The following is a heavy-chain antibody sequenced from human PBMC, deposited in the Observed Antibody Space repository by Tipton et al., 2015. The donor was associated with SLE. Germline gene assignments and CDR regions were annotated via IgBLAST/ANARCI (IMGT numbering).Heavy chain of an antibody. D-gene: IGHD2-2*01. Sequence: SLRLSCAASGFTFSSCAMTWVRQAPGKGLEWVAVSYGGGSATYADSLKGRFTISRDNSKNTLYLEMNSLRSEDTAVYYCSRDRGERCSSTSCYGGAFDIWGQGTMVTVSS. CDR1: GFTFSSCA. J-gene: IGHJ3*02. CDR3: SRDRGERCSSTSCYGGAFDI. CDR2: SYGGGSA. V-gene: IGHV3-23*03.